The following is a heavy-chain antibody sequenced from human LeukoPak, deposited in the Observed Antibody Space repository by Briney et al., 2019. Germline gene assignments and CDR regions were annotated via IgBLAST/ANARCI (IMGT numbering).Heavy chain of an antibody. V-gene: IGHV4-39*01. CDR3: ARLSAQYYDILTGYYGPRFYYFDY. Sequence: SETLSLTCTVSGGSISSSSYYWGWIRQPPGKGLEWIGSIYYSGSTYYNPSLKSRVTISVDTSKNQFSLKLSSVTAADTAVYYCARLSAQYYDILTGYYGPRFYYFDYWGQGTLVTVSS. CDR2: IYYSGST. J-gene: IGHJ4*02. CDR1: GGSISSSSYY. D-gene: IGHD3-9*01.